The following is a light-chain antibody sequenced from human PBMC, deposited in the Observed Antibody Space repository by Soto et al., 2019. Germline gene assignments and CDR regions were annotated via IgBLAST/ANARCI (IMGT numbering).Light chain of an antibody. V-gene: IGKV1-5*01. CDR1: QSISSW. J-gene: IGKJ4*01. Sequence: DIRMTQSASTLSASVGDRATITCRASQSISSWLAWYQQKPGKAPTLLIYAASTLQSGVPSRFSGSGSGTDFTLTISSLQPEDFATYYCQQLNSYPLTFGGGTKVDI. CDR3: QQLNSYPLT. CDR2: AAS.